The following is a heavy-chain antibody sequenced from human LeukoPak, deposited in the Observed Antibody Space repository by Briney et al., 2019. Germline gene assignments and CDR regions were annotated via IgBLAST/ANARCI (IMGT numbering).Heavy chain of an antibody. CDR3: ARDRFGWLDP. CDR2: IYNSGNT. CDR1: GGSISSYF. V-gene: IGHV4-4*07. J-gene: IGHJ5*02. D-gene: IGHD3-10*01. Sequence: SETLSLSCTVSGGSISSYFWSWLRQPAGKGLEWIGRIYNSGNTRYNPSLKSRVTMSVDTSKNQFSLKLSSVIAADTAVYYCARDRFGWLDPWGQGTLVTVSS.